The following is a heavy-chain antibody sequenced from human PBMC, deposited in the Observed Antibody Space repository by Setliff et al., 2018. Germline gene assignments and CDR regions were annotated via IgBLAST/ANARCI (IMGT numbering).Heavy chain of an antibody. CDR1: GGSISSGVYY. CDR3: ARTGTYRYFDY. V-gene: IGHV4-39*01. D-gene: IGHD1-1*01. Sequence: SETLSLTCTVSGGSISSGVYYWAWIRQPPGKGLEWIGRIYYQGDTYYNASLKSRLTLSVDMSKNQVSLNLRSVTAADTAVYYCARTGTYRYFDYWGQGTQVTVSS. CDR2: IYYQGDT. J-gene: IGHJ4*02.